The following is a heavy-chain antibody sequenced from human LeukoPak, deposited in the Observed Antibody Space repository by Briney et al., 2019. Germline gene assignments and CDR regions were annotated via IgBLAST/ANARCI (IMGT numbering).Heavy chain of an antibody. V-gene: IGHV4-59*01. D-gene: IGHD1-7*01. CDR2: IHYSGNS. J-gene: IGHJ4*02. CDR3: ARSWGAGTTVV. Sequence: SETLSLTCTVSGGSISSYTWNWIRQPPGKGLEWIGYIHYSGNSNYNPSLKSRVTISVDTSKNQLSLKLSSVTAADTAVYYCARSWGAGTTVVWGQGTLVTVSP. CDR1: GGSISSYT.